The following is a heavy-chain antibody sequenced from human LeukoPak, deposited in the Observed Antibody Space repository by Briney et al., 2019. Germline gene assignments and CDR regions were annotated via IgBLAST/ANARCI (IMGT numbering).Heavy chain of an antibody. CDR2: IADDGGGK. D-gene: IGHD3-3*01. J-gene: IGHJ4*02. CDR1: GITFSRHG. V-gene: IGHV3-30*03. CDR3: AREATWGEWYFDH. Sequence: GGSLRLSCVASGITFSRHGMDWVRQAPGQGLEWVAVIADDGGGKQYADSVKGRFTVSRDNSKSTLYLQMNGLSVEDTAIYYCAREATWGEWYFDHWGQGTPVTVSS.